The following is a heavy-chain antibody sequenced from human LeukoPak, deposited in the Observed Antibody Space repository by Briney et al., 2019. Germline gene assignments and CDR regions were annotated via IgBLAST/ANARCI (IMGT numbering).Heavy chain of an antibody. D-gene: IGHD4-23*01. V-gene: IGHV1-46*01. CDR1: GYTFTSYY. CDR3: ARDGGDYGGNSKAINAFDI. CDR2: INPSGGST. Sequence: ASVKVSCKASGYTFTSYYMHWVRQAPGQGLEWMGIINPSGGSTSYAQKFQGRVTMTRDMSTSTVYMELSSLRSEDTAVYYCARDGGDYGGNSKAINAFDIWGQGTMVTVSS. J-gene: IGHJ3*02.